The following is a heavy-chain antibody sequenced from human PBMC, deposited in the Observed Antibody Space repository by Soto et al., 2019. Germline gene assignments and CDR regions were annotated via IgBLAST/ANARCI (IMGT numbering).Heavy chain of an antibody. J-gene: IGHJ5*02. CDR3: ARDHDYSTYNWFDP. D-gene: IGHD4-4*01. CDR1: GGSISSGGYY. Sequence: QVQLQESGPGLVKPSQTLSLNCTVSGGSISSGGYYWSWIRQHPGKGLEWIGYIYYSGSTYYNPSLKSRVTISVDTSKNQFSLKLSSVTAADTAVYYCARDHDYSTYNWFDPWGQGTLVTVSS. CDR2: IYYSGST. V-gene: IGHV4-31*03.